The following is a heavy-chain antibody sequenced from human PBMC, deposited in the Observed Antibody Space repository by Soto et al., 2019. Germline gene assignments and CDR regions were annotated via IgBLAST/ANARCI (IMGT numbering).Heavy chain of an antibody. CDR1: GFTFSSYS. V-gene: IGHV3-21*01. J-gene: IGHJ4*02. CDR3: ARDQPGYSYGYGLGY. D-gene: IGHD5-18*01. CDR2: ISSSSSYI. Sequence: PWGSLRLSCAASGFTFSSYSRNWVRQAPGKGLEWVSSISSSSSYIYYADSVKSRFTISRDNAKNSLYLQVTSLRVEDTAVYYCARDQPGYSYGYGLGYWGQATLVTVSS.